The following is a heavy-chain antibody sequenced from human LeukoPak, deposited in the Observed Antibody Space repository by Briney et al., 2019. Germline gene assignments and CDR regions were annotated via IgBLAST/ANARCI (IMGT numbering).Heavy chain of an antibody. Sequence: RASVKVSCKASGYTFTGYYMHWVRQAPGQGLEWMGWINPNSGGTNYAQKFQGRVTMTRDTSISTAYMELSRLRSDDTAVYYCARDVVVVVAAKYYYYMDVWGKGTTVTISS. CDR2: INPNSGGT. CDR3: ARDVVVVVAAKYYYYMDV. CDR1: GYTFTGYY. V-gene: IGHV1-2*02. D-gene: IGHD2-15*01. J-gene: IGHJ6*03.